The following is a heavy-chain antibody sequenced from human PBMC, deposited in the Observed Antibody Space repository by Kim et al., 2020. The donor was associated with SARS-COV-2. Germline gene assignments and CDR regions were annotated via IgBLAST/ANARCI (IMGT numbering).Heavy chain of an antibody. Sequence: GGSLRLSCAASGFIFSNYGMHWVRQAPGKGLEWVAVISNDGSNKNYADSVKGRFTISRDNSKNTLYLQMNSLRAGDTAVFYCAKDLGYTISHRGYFHRCGQGTLVTVSS. CDR1: GFIFSNYG. D-gene: IGHD6-13*01. J-gene: IGHJ1*01. CDR2: ISNDGSNK. CDR3: AKDLGYTISHRGYFHR. V-gene: IGHV3-30*18.